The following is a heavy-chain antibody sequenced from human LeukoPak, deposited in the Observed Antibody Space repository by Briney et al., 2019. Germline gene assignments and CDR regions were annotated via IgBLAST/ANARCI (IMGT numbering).Heavy chain of an antibody. CDR2: IIPIFGTT. Sequence: SVKVSCKASGGTFSSYAISWVRQAPGQGREWMGGIIPIFGTTNYAQKFQGRVTITADESTSTAYMELSSLRSEDTAVYYCARDRSGNVVVPAAYFDYWGQGTLVTVSS. J-gene: IGHJ4*02. CDR1: GGTFSSYA. V-gene: IGHV1-69*13. D-gene: IGHD2-2*01. CDR3: ARDRSGNVVVPAAYFDY.